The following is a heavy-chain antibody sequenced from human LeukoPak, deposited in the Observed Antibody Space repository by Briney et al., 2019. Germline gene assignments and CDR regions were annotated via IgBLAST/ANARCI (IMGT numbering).Heavy chain of an antibody. V-gene: IGHV1-18*01. CDR3: ARDYTIFGVVSPFDY. J-gene: IGHJ4*02. D-gene: IGHD3-3*01. Sequence: ASVKVSCKASGYTFTSYGISWVRQAPGQGLEWMGWISAYNGNTNYAQKLQGRVTMTTDTSTSTAYMELRSLRSDDTAVYYCARDYTIFGVVSPFDYWGQGTLVTVSS. CDR2: ISAYNGNT. CDR1: GYTFTSYG.